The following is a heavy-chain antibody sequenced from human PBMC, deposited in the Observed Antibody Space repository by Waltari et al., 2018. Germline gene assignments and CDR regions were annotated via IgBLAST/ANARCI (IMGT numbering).Heavy chain of an antibody. Sequence: QVQLVQSGAEVKKPGASVKVSCKVSGYTLTELSMHWVRQAPGKGLEWMGGVDPEDGETIYAQKLQGRVTMTEATSTDTAYMELSSLRSEDTDVYYCATRRYSSGSGSFDYWGQGTLVTVSS. CDR1: GYTLTELS. CDR3: ATRRYSSGSGSFDY. J-gene: IGHJ4*02. V-gene: IGHV1-24*01. D-gene: IGHD6-19*01. CDR2: VDPEDGET.